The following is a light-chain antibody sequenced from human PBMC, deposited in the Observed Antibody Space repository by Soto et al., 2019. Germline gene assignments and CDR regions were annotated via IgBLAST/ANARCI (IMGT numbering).Light chain of an antibody. Sequence: QSALTQPASVSGSPGQSITISCTGTSSDVVGYNYVSWYQQHPGKAPKLMIYDVSNRPSGVSNRFSGSKSGNTASLTISGLQAEDEADYYCSSYTSSSTLVFGGGTKFTVL. J-gene: IGLJ2*01. CDR3: SSYTSSSTLV. CDR1: SSDVVGYNY. CDR2: DVS. V-gene: IGLV2-14*01.